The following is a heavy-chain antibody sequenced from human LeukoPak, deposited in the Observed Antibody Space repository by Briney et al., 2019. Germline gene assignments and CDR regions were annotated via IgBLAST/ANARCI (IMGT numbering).Heavy chain of an antibody. Sequence: GASVKVSCKASGYTFTGYYMHWVRQAPGQGLEWMGWINPNSGGTNYAQKFQGRVTMTRDTSISTAYMELSRLRSDDTAVHYCARWSPFVGSHAFDIWGQGTMVTVSS. V-gene: IGHV1-2*02. J-gene: IGHJ3*02. D-gene: IGHD3-3*02. CDR1: GYTFTGYY. CDR3: ARWSPFVGSHAFDI. CDR2: INPNSGGT.